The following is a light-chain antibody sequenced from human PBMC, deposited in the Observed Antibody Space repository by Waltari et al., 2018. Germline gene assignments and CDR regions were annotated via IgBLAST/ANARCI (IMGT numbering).Light chain of an antibody. CDR3: QQYDISPPT. CDR2: GAS. CDR1: QTVRTTY. Sequence: EIVLTQSPGTLSLSPGERATLSCRASQTVRTTYLAWYQQKPGQAPTLLIYGASSRATGIPDRFSGSGSGTDFSLTIGSLEPEDFAVYYCQQYDISPPTFGGGTKVEIK. J-gene: IGKJ4*01. V-gene: IGKV3-20*01.